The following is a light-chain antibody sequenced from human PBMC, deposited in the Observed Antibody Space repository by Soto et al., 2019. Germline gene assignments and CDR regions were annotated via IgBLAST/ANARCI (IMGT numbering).Light chain of an antibody. CDR2: SNN. V-gene: IGLV1-44*01. J-gene: IGLJ1*01. CDR3: AAWDGGLSSYV. CDR1: SSNIGSNN. Sequence: QSVLTQPPSASGTPGQRVTISCSGSSSNIGSNNVNWFQQLPGTAPKLLIHSNNQRPSGVPDRFSGSKSGTSAFLAISGLQSEDEADYYCAAWDGGLSSYVFGTGTKVTVL.